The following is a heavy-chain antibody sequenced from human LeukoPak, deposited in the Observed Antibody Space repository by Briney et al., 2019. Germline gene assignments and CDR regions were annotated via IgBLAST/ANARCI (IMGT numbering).Heavy chain of an antibody. CDR3: AKAPVTSCRGAFCYPFDY. J-gene: IGHJ4*02. CDR2: ISGSGGST. D-gene: IGHD2-15*01. V-gene: IGHV3-23*01. Sequence: GGSLRLSCAASGFTFNSYAMSWVRQAPGKGLQWVSVISGSGGSTFYAASVRGRFTISRDTSRSTLYLQMNSLRAEDAAVYYCAKAPVTSCRGAFCYPFDYWGQGTLVTVSS. CDR1: GFTFNSYA.